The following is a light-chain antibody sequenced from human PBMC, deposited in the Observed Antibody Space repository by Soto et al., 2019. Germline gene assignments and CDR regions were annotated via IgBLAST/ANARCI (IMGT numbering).Light chain of an antibody. Sequence: EIVLTQSPGTLSLSPGERATLSCRASQSVSSSYLAWYQQKPGQAPRLLIYGASSRATGIPDRFSGSWSGTDFTLTISRLEPEDFAVYYCQQDGSSRITFGQGTRLEIK. CDR1: QSVSSSY. J-gene: IGKJ5*01. V-gene: IGKV3-20*01. CDR3: QQDGSSRIT. CDR2: GAS.